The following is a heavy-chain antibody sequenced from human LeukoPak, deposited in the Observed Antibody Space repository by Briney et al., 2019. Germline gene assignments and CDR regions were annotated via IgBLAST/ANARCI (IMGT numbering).Heavy chain of an antibody. V-gene: IGHV1-69*01. CDR2: IIPIFGTT. Sequence: ASVKVSCKASGGTFRSYAISWVRQAPGQGLEWMGGIIPIFGTTNYAQKFQGRVTITADESTSTAYMGLSSLRSEDTAVYYCARDLGSRDGYNPPNLFDNWGQGTLVTVSS. J-gene: IGHJ4*02. D-gene: IGHD5-24*01. CDR1: GGTFRSYA. CDR3: ARDLGSRDGYNPPNLFDN.